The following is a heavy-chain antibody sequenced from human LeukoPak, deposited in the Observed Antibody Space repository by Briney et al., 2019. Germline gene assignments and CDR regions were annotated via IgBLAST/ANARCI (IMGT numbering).Heavy chain of an antibody. CDR1: GFTFSSHA. D-gene: IGHD3-22*01. V-gene: IGHV4-34*01. CDR2: INHSGST. J-gene: IGHJ4*02. CDR3: ARGRRYYDSSVIDY. Sequence: GSLRLSCAASGFTFSSHAMSWVRQAPGKGLEWIGEINHSGSTNYNPSLKSRVTISVDTSKNQFSLKLSSVTAADTAVYYCARGRRYYDSSVIDYWGQGTLVTVSS.